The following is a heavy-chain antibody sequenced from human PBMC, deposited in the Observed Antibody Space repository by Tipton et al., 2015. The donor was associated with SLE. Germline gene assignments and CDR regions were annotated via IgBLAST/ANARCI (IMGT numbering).Heavy chain of an antibody. Sequence: TLSLTCTVSGGSISSHYWSWIRQPPGKGLEWIGYIYYSGSTNYNPSLKSRVTISVDTSKNQFSLKLSSVTAADTAVYYCARGPELAVAGTRRGAFDIWGQGTMVTVSS. CDR1: GGSISSHY. CDR2: IYYSGST. CDR3: ARGPELAVAGTRRGAFDI. V-gene: IGHV4-59*11. J-gene: IGHJ3*02. D-gene: IGHD6-19*01.